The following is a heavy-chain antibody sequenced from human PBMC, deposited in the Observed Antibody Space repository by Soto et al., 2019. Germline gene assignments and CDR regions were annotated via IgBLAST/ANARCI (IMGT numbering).Heavy chain of an antibody. D-gene: IGHD6-6*01. CDR3: ARATNPYSSSSHAFDI. Sequence: EVQLVESGGGLVKPGGSLRLSCAASGITFSSYSMNWVRQAPGKGLEWVSSISSTGTYIDYADSVKGRFTISRDNAKNSLFLQMVSLRAEDAALYSCARATNPYSSSSHAFDIWGQGPMVTVSS. CDR2: ISSTGTYI. CDR1: GITFSSYS. J-gene: IGHJ3*02. V-gene: IGHV3-21*01.